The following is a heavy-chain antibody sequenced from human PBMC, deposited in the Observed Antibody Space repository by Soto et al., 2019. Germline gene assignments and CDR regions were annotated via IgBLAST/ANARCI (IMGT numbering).Heavy chain of an antibody. V-gene: IGHV3-48*02. CDR2: ISSSSSTI. CDR1: GFTFRSYS. J-gene: IGHJ6*02. D-gene: IGHD3-3*01. Sequence: EVQLVESGGGLVQPGGSLRLSCAASGFTFRSYSRNWVRQAPGKGLEWVSYISSSSSTIYYADSVKGRFTISRDNAKNSLYLQMNSLRDEDTAVYYCARDGFYGPYYGMDVWGQGTTVTVSS. CDR3: ARDGFYGPYYGMDV.